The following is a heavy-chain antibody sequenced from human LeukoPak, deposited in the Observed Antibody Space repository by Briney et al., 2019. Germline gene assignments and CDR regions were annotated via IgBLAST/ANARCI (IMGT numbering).Heavy chain of an antibody. D-gene: IGHD5-12*01. CDR3: ARVVYGEYSGYIDY. Sequence: PSETLSLTCIVSGGSISSSNYYWGWIRQPPGKGLECIGSIYYSGSSYYNPSLKSRVTISVDTSKNQFSLKLSSVTAADTAVYYCARVVYGEYSGYIDYWGQGTLVTVSS. J-gene: IGHJ4*02. V-gene: IGHV4-39*01. CDR1: GGSISSSNYY. CDR2: IYYSGSS.